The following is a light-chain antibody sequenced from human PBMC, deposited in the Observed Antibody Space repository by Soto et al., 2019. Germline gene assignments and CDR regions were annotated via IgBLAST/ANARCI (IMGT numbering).Light chain of an antibody. CDR2: DVT. J-gene: IGLJ2*01. V-gene: IGLV2-14*03. Sequence: QSALTQPASVSGSPGQSIAISCTGTSSDVGAYDYVSWYQQHPGEAPKLMIFDVTRRPSGVSDRFSGSKSGTTASLTISGLQAEDEADYYCTSSTTKSTVAFGGGTKLTVL. CDR3: TSSTTKSTVA. CDR1: SSDVGAYDY.